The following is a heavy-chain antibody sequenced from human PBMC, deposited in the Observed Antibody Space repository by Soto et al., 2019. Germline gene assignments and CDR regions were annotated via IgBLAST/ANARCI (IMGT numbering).Heavy chain of an antibody. CDR1: GGSFSTHG. Sequence: QVQLVQSGAEVKKPGSSVKVSCNASGGSFSTHGINWVRLAPGKGLERMGGPIPKFGTTNYAQKSQGRVTITANESTNTAYLDLNYLTSEDTAVYFCARDLGPYYGRNTPSLAHWGQGTLASVSS. V-gene: IGHV1-69*13. J-gene: IGHJ4*02. D-gene: IGHD4-17*01. CDR2: PIPKFGTT. CDR3: ARDLGPYYGRNTPSLAH.